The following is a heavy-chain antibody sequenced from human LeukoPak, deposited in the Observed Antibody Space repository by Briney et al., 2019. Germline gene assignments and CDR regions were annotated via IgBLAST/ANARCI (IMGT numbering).Heavy chain of an antibody. Sequence: GGSLRLSCAASGFTFSSYWMHWVRQAPGKGPEWVSIIYSGGSTYYADSVKGRFTISRDKSKNTLYLQMNSLRVDDTAVYYCAKDSSSWTFQYWGQGTLVTVSS. V-gene: IGHV3-66*01. CDR1: GFTFSSYW. J-gene: IGHJ1*01. CDR2: IYSGGST. CDR3: AKDSSSWTFQY. D-gene: IGHD6-13*01.